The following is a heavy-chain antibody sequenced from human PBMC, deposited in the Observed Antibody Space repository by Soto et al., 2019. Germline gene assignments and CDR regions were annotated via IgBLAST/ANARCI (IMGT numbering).Heavy chain of an antibody. Sequence: QLQLQESGPGLVKPSETLSLTCTVSGGSISSSSYYWGWIRQPPGKGLEWIGSIYYSGSTYYNPSLTGRVTISVDTSKNQCSLKLSSVTAADTAVYYCARQLGIAVAGTWSWYFDLWGRGTLVTVSS. CDR2: IYYSGST. CDR3: ARQLGIAVAGTWSWYFDL. CDR1: GGSISSSSYY. J-gene: IGHJ2*01. D-gene: IGHD6-19*01. V-gene: IGHV4-39*01.